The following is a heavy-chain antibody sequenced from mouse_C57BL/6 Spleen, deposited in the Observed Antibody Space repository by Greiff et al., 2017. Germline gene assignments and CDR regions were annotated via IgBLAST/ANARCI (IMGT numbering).Heavy chain of an antibody. Sequence: VQLQQSGAELVRPGASVTLSCKASGYTFTDYEMHWVKQTPVHGLEWIGAIDPETGGTAYNQKFKGKAILTADTSSSTAYMELRSLTSEDSAVYYYTRDWVYDSYWYFDVWGTGTTVTVSS. D-gene: IGHD2-3*01. CDR1: GYTFTDYE. CDR3: TRDWVYDSYWYFDV. CDR2: IDPETGGT. V-gene: IGHV1-15*01. J-gene: IGHJ1*03.